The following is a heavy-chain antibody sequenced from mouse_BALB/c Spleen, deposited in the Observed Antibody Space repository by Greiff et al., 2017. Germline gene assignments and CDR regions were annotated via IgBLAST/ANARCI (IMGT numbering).Heavy chain of an antibody. V-gene: IGHV1S81*02. D-gene: IGHD1-1*01. CDR1: GYTFTSYY. CDR2: INPSNGGT. J-gene: IGHJ4*01. CDR3: TRDYGSRYAMDY. Sequence: QVQLQQPGAELVKPGASVKLSCKASGYTFTSYYMYWVKQRPGQGLEWIGGINPSNGGTNFNEKFKSKATLTVDKSSSTAYMQLSSLTSEDSAVYYCTRDYGSRYAMDYWGQGTSVTVSS.